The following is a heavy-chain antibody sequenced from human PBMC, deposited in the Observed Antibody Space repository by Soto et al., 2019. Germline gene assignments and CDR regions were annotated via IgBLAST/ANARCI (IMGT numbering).Heavy chain of an antibody. CDR2: IYYSGST. CDR1: GGSISSGDYY. V-gene: IGHV4-30-4*01. CDR3: ARDPGTTIFYYYGMDV. D-gene: IGHD1-7*01. Sequence: SETLSLTCTVSGGSISSGDYYWSWIRQPPGKGLEWIGYIYYSGSTYYKPSLKSRVTISVDTSKNQFSLKLSSVTAADTAVYYCARDPGTTIFYYYGMDVWGQGNTVPASS. J-gene: IGHJ6*02.